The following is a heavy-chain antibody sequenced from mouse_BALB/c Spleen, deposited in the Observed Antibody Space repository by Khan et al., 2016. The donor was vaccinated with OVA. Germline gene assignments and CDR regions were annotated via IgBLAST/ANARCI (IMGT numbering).Heavy chain of an antibody. CDR1: GYTFPNYG. CDR3: ARSRWLLPAMDY. J-gene: IGHJ4*01. D-gene: IGHD2-3*01. Sequence: QIQLVQSGPELKKPGETVKISCKASGYTFPNYGMNWVKQAPGKVLKWMGWINTNTGEPTYAEEFKGRFAFSLETSASTAYLQINNLKNEDTATYFCARSRWLLPAMDYWGQGTSVTVSS. V-gene: IGHV9-3*02. CDR2: INTNTGEP.